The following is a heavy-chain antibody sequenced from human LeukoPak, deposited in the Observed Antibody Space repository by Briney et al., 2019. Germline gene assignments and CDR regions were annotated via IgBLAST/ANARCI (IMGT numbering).Heavy chain of an antibody. J-gene: IGHJ3*02. CDR2: IWYDGSNK. Sequence: GGSLRLSCAASGFTFSSYGMHWVRQAPGKGLEWVAVIWYDGSNKYYADSVKGRFTISRDNSKNTLYLQMNSLRAEDTAVYYCAKDGSSGTTNAFDIWGQGTMVTVSS. D-gene: IGHD3-22*01. CDR1: GFTFSSYG. V-gene: IGHV3-33*06. CDR3: AKDGSSGTTNAFDI.